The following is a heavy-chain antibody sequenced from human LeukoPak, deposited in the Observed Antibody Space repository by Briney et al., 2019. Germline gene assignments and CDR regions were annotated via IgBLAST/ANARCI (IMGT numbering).Heavy chain of an antibody. D-gene: IGHD5-18*01. J-gene: IGHJ3*02. CDR1: GFTFSSYG. Sequence: GGSLRLSCAASGFTFSSYGMHSVRQAPGKGLEWVAVISYDGSNKYYADSVKGRFTISRDNSKNTLYLQMNSLRAEDTAVYYCAKLLQLWGSDAFDIWGQGTMVTVSS. CDR2: ISYDGSNK. V-gene: IGHV3-30*18. CDR3: AKLLQLWGSDAFDI.